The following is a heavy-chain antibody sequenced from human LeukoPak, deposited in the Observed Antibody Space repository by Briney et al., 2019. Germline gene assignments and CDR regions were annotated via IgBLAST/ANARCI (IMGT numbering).Heavy chain of an antibody. CDR3: ARGGPPPGDF. CDR1: GFIFSRYW. J-gene: IGHJ4*02. D-gene: IGHD5-12*01. CDR2: MNQDGSQK. Sequence: GGSLRLSCAGSGFIFSRYWMSRVRQAPGKGLEWVANMNQDGSQKNYVASVKGRFTVSRDNTKNSLYLEMNSLRAEDTAVYYCARGGPPPGDFWGQGTLVSVSS. V-gene: IGHV3-7*01.